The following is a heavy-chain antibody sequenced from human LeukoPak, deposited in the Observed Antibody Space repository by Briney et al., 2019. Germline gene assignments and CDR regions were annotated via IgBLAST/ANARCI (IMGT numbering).Heavy chain of an antibody. CDR3: ARGHYGDQRQ. CDR1: GFTFSSFW. CDR2: IEGDGSEK. V-gene: IGHV3-7*01. D-gene: IGHD4-17*01. Sequence: SGGSLRLSCAASGFTFSSFWMNWVRQAPGEGLEWVANIEGDGSEKYYVDSVKGRFIISRDNAKNSLYLEMNNPRPEDTAVYYCARGHYGDQRQWGQGTLVTVSS. J-gene: IGHJ4*02.